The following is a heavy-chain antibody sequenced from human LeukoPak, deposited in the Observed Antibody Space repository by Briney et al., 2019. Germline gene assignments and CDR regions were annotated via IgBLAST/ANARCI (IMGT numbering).Heavy chain of an antibody. Sequence: GGSLRLSCATSGFGFSRSWMHWVRQAPGKGLVWVSHTNTDGSTTNYADSLKGRFTISRDNSKNTLHLQMNNLRAEDTAVYYCAREVSGRDDYWGQGTLVTVSS. CDR1: GFGFSRSW. J-gene: IGHJ4*02. CDR2: TNTDGSTT. D-gene: IGHD3-10*01. CDR3: AREVSGRDDY. V-gene: IGHV3-74*01.